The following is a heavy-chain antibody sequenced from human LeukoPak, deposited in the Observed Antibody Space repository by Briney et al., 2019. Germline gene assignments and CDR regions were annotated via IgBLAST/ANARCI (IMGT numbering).Heavy chain of an antibody. Sequence: GGSLRLSCAASGFTFSDYYMSWIRQAPGKGLEWVSYISSSSSYTNYADSVKGQFTISRDNAKNSLYPQINSQSAEDTAMYYLARDVSGAPVVLPYYFSGMEVWGQGTTVSVSS. CDR1: GFTFSDYY. CDR3: ARDVSGAPVVLPYYFSGMEV. V-gene: IGHV3-11*06. CDR2: ISSSSSYT. D-gene: IGHD3-10*01. J-gene: IGHJ6*02.